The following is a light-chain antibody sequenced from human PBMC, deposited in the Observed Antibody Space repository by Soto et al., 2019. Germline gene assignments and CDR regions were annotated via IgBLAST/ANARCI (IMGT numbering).Light chain of an antibody. J-gene: IGLJ1*01. CDR3: SSYISSSTYV. CDR2: DVS. CDR1: SSDIGRYNY. V-gene: IGLV2-14*01. Sequence: QSALTQPASVSGSPGQSITISCTGTSSDIGRYNYVSWYQQYPGKAPKFMIYDVSNRPSGVSNRFSGSKSGNTASLTISGLQAEDEADDYCSSYISSSTYVFGTGTQLTVL.